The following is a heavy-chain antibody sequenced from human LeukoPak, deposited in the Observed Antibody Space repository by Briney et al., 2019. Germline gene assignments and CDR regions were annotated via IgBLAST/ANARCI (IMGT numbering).Heavy chain of an antibody. Sequence: GGSLRLSCAASGFTFSGSIMHWVRQASGKGLEWVGHIRTKPTSYATEYAASVKGRFTISRDDSTNTAYLQMNSLRAEDTAVYYCARGYCSGGSCYSGLGYFQDWGQGTLVTVSS. J-gene: IGHJ1*01. V-gene: IGHV3-73*01. CDR1: GFTFSGSI. CDR2: IRTKPTSYAT. CDR3: ARGYCSGGSCYSGLGYFQD. D-gene: IGHD2-15*01.